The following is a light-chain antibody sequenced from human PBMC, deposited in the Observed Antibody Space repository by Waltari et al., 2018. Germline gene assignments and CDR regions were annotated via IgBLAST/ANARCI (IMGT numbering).Light chain of an antibody. Sequence: DIRLTQSPPYLPSSVVDRVTIVCRAGPIINSYLNWYQQKPGRVPKLLVPTASTLSSGVPSRFSGRGYGSEFTLTISNLQPEDFATYYCQQGYGYAWSFGQGTKVEMK. J-gene: IGKJ1*01. CDR2: TAS. V-gene: IGKV1-39*01. CDR3: QQGYGYAWS. CDR1: PIINSY.